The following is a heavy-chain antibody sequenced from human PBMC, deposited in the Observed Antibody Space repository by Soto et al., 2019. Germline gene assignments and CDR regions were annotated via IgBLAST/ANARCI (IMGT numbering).Heavy chain of an antibody. CDR3: AADYYDSSTYYLVY. D-gene: IGHD3-22*01. CDR2: FDPEDGET. V-gene: IGHV1-24*01. J-gene: IGHJ4*02. CDR1: GYTLTELS. Sequence: ASVKVSCKVSGYTLTELSMHWVRQAPGKGLEWMGGFDPEDGETIYVQKFQGRVTMTEDTSTDTAYMELSSLRSEDTAGYFCAADYYDSSTYYLVYWGQGTLVTVSS.